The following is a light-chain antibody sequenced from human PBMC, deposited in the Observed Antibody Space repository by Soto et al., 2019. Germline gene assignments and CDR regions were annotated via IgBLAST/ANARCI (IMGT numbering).Light chain of an antibody. Sequence: EIVLTQSPATLSLSPGQRATLSCRASQSVSSYLAWYQQKPGQVPRPLVYDASNGATGIPARFSGSGSGTDFTLTLSSLESEDFAVHYCQQRTNWLFGQGTRLEIK. CDR3: QQRTNWL. CDR2: DAS. CDR1: QSVSSY. J-gene: IGKJ5*01. V-gene: IGKV3-11*01.